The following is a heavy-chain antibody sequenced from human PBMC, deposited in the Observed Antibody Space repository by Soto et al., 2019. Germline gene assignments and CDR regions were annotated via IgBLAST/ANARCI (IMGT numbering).Heavy chain of an antibody. CDR1: GGSIISGGHY. CDR3: ARHEGNGNVWPLDY. V-gene: IGHV4-31*03. J-gene: IGHJ4*02. CDR2: IYYTGST. Sequence: LSLTCTVSGGSIISGGHYWTWVRQHPGKGLEWMGYIYYTGSTSYNPSLESRLTMSVDTSKNQFSLRLDSVTAADTAVYSCARHEGNGNVWPLDYWGQGILVTVSS. D-gene: IGHD2-8*01.